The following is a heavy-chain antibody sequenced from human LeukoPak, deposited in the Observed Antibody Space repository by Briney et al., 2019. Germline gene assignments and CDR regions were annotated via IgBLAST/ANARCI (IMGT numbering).Heavy chain of an antibody. J-gene: IGHJ6*02. D-gene: IGHD6-13*01. CDR3: ARLVSGYSSSWSYYYGMDV. V-gene: IGHV4-30-4*08. CDR2: IYYSGST. Sequence: SQTLSLTCTVSGGSISSDDYYWSWIRQPPGKGLEWIGYIYYSGSTNYNPSLKSRVTTSVDTSKNQFSLKLSSVTAADTAVYYCARLVSGYSSSWSYYYGMDVWGQGTTVTVSS. CDR1: GGSISSDDYY.